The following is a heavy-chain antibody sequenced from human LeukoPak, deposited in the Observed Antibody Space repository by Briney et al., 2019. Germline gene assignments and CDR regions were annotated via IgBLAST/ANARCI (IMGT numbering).Heavy chain of an antibody. Sequence: PGGSLRLSCAASGFSFSSDWMHWVCQAPGKGLVWVSRINADGSFTDHTDSVKGRFTISRDNAKNTLYLQMNSLRGEDTAVYYCVSFGLNWNAAHWGQGTLVTVSS. J-gene: IGHJ4*02. CDR2: INADGSFT. CDR3: VSFGLNWNAAH. CDR1: GFSFSSDW. V-gene: IGHV3-74*01. D-gene: IGHD1-1*01.